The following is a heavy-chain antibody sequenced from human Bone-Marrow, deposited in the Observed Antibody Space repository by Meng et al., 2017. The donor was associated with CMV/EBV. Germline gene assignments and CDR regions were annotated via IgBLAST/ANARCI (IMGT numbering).Heavy chain of an antibody. D-gene: IGHD3-3*01. CDR1: GYTFTGYY. J-gene: IGHJ4*02. Sequence: ASVKVSCKASGYTFTGYYMHWVRQAPGQGLEWMGWINPNSGGTNYAQKFQGRVTMTRDTSVSTAYMELSRLRSDDTAVYYCARVAVLRFLEWLLSPFDYWGQGNLVNVYS. CDR2: INPNSGGT. V-gene: IGHV1-2*02. CDR3: ARVAVLRFLEWLLSPFDY.